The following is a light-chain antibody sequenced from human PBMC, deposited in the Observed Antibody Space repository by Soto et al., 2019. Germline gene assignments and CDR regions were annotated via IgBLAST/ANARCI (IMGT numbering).Light chain of an antibody. Sequence: EIVMTQSPATLSVSPGERATLSCRASQSVNSNYLAWYQQKPGQAPRLLIYGASNRATGIPDRFSGSGSGTDFTLTISRLEPEDFAVYYCQQYGSSGTFGQGTKRDIK. CDR3: QQYGSSGT. V-gene: IGKV3-20*01. J-gene: IGKJ1*01. CDR2: GAS. CDR1: QSVNSNY.